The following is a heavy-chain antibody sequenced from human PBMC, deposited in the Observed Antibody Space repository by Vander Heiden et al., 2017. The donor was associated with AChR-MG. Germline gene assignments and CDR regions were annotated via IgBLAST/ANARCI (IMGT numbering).Heavy chain of an antibody. Sequence: QVQLPESGPGLVKPSQTLSLTCTVSGGSISSGGYYWSWIRQHPGKGLEWIGYMYYSGYTYYNPSLNSRVAISVDTSKNQFSLKLTSVTAADTAVYDGARDRGLYCSSSTCYYMDGWGKGTTVTGSS. CDR2: MYYSGYT. V-gene: IGHV4-31*03. CDR1: GGSISSGGYY. J-gene: IGHJ6*03. D-gene: IGHD2-2*01. CDR3: ARDRGLYCSSSTCYYMDG.